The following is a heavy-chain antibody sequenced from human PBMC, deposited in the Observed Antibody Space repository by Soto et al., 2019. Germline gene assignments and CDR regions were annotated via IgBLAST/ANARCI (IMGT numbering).Heavy chain of an antibody. CDR3: AREIITISGVHFDY. J-gene: IGHJ4*02. V-gene: IGHV1-46*01. CDR2: LAPISGKS. D-gene: IGHD3-3*01. CDR1: GYTFTDYY. Sequence: QVQLVQSGAEVKKPGASVKVSCKASGYTFTDYYIHWVRQAPGQGLEWMGILAPISGKSNYAQSFQYRGTLTRDTPTHTVYLDLTSLRSDDTAVYYCAREIITISGVHFDYWGQGTLVTVSS.